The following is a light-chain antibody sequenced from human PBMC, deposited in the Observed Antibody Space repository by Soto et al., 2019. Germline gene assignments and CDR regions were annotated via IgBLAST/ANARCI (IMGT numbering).Light chain of an antibody. V-gene: IGLV1-40*01. Sequence: QSVLTQPPSVSGAPGQRVTISGTGSSSNIGAGFDVHWYQQLPGTAPKLLIYGNINRPSGVPDRFSGFKSGTSASLAITGLQAEDEADYYCQSYDTTLSARVYVFGTGTKVTVL. J-gene: IGLJ1*01. CDR2: GNI. CDR1: SSNIGAGFD. CDR3: QSYDTTLSARVYV.